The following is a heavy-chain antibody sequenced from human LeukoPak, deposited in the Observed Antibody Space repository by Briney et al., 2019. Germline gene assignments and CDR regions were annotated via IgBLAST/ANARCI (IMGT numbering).Heavy chain of an antibody. Sequence: GGSLRLSGAASGFTFSSYGMSWVRQAPGKGLEWVSGISGGGGRTYYADSVKGRFTISRDNSKNTLYLQMNSLRAEDTAVYYCAAQWLPLGAFDMWGQGIMVTVSS. CDR1: GFTFSSYG. CDR3: AAQWLPLGAFDM. V-gene: IGHV3-23*01. CDR2: ISGGGGRT. D-gene: IGHD6-19*01. J-gene: IGHJ3*02.